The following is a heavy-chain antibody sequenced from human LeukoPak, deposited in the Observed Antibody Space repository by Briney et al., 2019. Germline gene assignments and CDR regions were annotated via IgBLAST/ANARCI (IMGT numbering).Heavy chain of an antibody. J-gene: IGHJ3*02. Sequence: VKVSCQASEGTLSSYAISWVRQAPGQGLEWMGGIIPIFVTANYAQKFQGRVTITADKSTSTAYMELSSLRSEDTAVYYCARDGEYSYGYLKGLAFDIWGQRTMVTVSS. V-gene: IGHV1-69*06. D-gene: IGHD5-18*01. CDR1: EGTLSSYA. CDR3: ARDGEYSYGYLKGLAFDI. CDR2: IIPIFVTA.